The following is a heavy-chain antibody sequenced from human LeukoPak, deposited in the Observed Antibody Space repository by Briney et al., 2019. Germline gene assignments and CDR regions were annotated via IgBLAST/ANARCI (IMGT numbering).Heavy chain of an antibody. J-gene: IGHJ1*01. Sequence: GGSVRLSCAASGFTFSSYGMHWVRQAPGKGLGWVAVISYDGSNKYYADSVKGRFTISRDNSKNTLYLQMNSLRAEDTAVYYCAKEPYCSSTSCIGEYFQRWGQGTLVTVSS. D-gene: IGHD2-2*01. CDR3: AKEPYCSSTSCIGEYFQR. CDR2: ISYDGSNK. V-gene: IGHV3-30*18. CDR1: GFTFSSYG.